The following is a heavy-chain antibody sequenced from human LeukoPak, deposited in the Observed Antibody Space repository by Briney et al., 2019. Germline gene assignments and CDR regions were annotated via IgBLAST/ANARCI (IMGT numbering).Heavy chain of an antibody. CDR2: IYHSGST. J-gene: IGHJ4*02. CDR3: ARVWETYYYDSRGYYYDH. V-gene: IGHV4-38-2*02. Sequence: SETLSLTCTVSGYSISSGYYWGWIRQPPGKGLEWIGSIYHSGSTYYNPSLKSRVTISVDTSKNQFSLKLSSVTAADTAVYYCARVWETYYYDSRGYYYDHWGQGTLVTVSS. D-gene: IGHD3-22*01. CDR1: GYSISSGYY.